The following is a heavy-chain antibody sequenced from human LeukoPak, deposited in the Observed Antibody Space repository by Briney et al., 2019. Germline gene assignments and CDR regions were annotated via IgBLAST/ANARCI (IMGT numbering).Heavy chain of an antibody. D-gene: IGHD4-23*01. Sequence: GASVKVSCKASGYTFTSYYMHWLRQAPGQGLEWMGIINPSGGSTSYAQKFQGRVTMTRDTSTSTVYMELSSLRSEDTAVYYCAREELHYGMDVWGQGTTVTVSS. CDR3: AREELHYGMDV. CDR2: INPSGGST. CDR1: GYTFTSYY. V-gene: IGHV1-46*01. J-gene: IGHJ6*02.